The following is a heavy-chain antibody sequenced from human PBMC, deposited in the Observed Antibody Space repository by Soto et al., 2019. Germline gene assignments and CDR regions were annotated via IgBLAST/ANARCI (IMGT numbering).Heavy chain of an antibody. CDR3: ARVGLKYLRWFDP. Sequence: ASVKVTCKASGYTFRSYGIQWLRQAPGQSLEWMGWINADNGDTKYSQNFQDRVTITRDTSANTVYMELSSLTTEDTAVCYCARVGLKYLRWFDPWGQGSLVTVSS. CDR2: INADNGDT. V-gene: IGHV1-3*01. D-gene: IGHD3-10*01. J-gene: IGHJ5*02. CDR1: GYTFRSYG.